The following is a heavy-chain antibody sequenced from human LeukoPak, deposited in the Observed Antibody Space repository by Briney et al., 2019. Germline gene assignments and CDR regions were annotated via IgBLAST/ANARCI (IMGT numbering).Heavy chain of an antibody. V-gene: IGHV3-9*01. CDR2: ISWDSGSQ. CDR1: GFSLDDYV. CDR3: IKDMGFDLLKDAFHI. D-gene: IGHD3-9*01. J-gene: IGHJ3*02. Sequence: PGRSLRLSCVGSGFSLDDYVMRWVRQVPGKGLEWVSSISWDSGSQAYADSVKGRFTISRDNAKNSLFLQMNSLRPEDTAFYYCIKDMGFDLLKDAFHIWGQGTLVTVSS.